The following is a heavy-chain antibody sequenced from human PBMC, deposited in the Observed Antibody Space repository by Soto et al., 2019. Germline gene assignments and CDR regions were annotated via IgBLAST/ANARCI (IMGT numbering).Heavy chain of an antibody. Sequence: GGSPRLSCAASRFTFSDYYMTWIRQAPGKGLEWVSYISSSGTGIYYPDSVKGRFTISRDNAKNSLYLQMSSLRAEDTAVYYCARAYSDAFDIWGQGTMVTVSS. D-gene: IGHD2-15*01. CDR2: ISSSGTGI. J-gene: IGHJ3*02. V-gene: IGHV3-11*01. CDR3: ARAYSDAFDI. CDR1: RFTFSDYY.